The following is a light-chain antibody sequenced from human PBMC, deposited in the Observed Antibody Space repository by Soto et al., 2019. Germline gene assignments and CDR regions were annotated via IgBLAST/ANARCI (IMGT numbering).Light chain of an antibody. CDR1: SSNIGSNY. V-gene: IGLV1-47*02. CDR2: GST. J-gene: IGLJ2*01. Sequence: QSVVTQPPSASGTPGQTVTISCSGSSSNIGSNYVYWYQQLPGTAPKLLIYGSTNRPSGVPARFSGSKSDTSASLAITGLQAEDEADYYCQSYDSLLNGVIFGGGTKLTVL. CDR3: QSYDSLLNGVI.